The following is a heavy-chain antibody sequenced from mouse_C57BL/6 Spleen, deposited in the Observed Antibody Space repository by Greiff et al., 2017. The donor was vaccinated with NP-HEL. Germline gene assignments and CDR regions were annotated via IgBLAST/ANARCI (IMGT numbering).Heavy chain of an antibody. J-gene: IGHJ3*01. Sequence: VQLQQPGAELVKPGASVKLSCKASGYTFTSYWMHWVKQRPEQGLEWIGMIRPNSGSTNYNEKFKSKATLTVDKSSSTACMQLSSLTSEDSAVYYCAGHDYDGRAWFAYWGQGTLVTVSA. D-gene: IGHD2-4*01. V-gene: IGHV1-64*01. CDR2: IRPNSGST. CDR3: AGHDYDGRAWFAY. CDR1: GYTFTSYW.